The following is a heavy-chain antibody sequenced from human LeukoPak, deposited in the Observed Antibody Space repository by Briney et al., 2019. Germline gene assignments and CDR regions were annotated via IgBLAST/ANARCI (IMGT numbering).Heavy chain of an antibody. V-gene: IGHV3-53*01. J-gene: IGHJ6*02. D-gene: IGHD6-19*01. Sequence: GGSLRLSCAASGFTFSSYAMSWVRQAPGKGLEWVSVIYSGGSTYYADSVKGRFTISRDNSKNTLYLQMNSLRAEDTAVYYCASIAVAGYYYYGMDVWGQGTTVTASS. CDR3: ASIAVAGYYYYGMDV. CDR2: IYSGGST. CDR1: GFTFSSYA.